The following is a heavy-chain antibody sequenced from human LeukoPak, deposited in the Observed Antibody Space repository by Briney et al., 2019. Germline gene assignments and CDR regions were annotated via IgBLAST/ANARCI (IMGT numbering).Heavy chain of an antibody. J-gene: IGHJ4*02. V-gene: IGHV4-39*07. CDR3: ARGGDRSFDY. D-gene: IGHD3-10*01. CDR2: IHHSGSI. Sequence: SETLSLTCTVSGGSISSSSYYWGWIRQPPGKGLEWIAEIHHSGSINYNPSLKSRVTISVDKAKNQFSLNLNSVTAADTAVYYCARGGDRSFDYWGQGTLVTVSS. CDR1: GGSISSSSYY.